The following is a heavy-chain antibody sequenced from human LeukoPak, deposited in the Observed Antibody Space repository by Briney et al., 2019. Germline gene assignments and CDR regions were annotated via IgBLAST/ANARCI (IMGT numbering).Heavy chain of an antibody. D-gene: IGHD3-22*01. CDR1: GYTFTSYY. Sequence: ASVKVSCKASGYTFTSYYMHWVRQAPGQGLEWMGIINPSGGSTSYAQKFQGRVTMTRDTSTSTVYMELSSLRSEDTAVYYCASSYYYDSSGYHYYFDYWGQGTLVTVSS. V-gene: IGHV1-46*01. CDR3: ASSYYYDSSGYHYYFDY. CDR2: INPSGGST. J-gene: IGHJ4*02.